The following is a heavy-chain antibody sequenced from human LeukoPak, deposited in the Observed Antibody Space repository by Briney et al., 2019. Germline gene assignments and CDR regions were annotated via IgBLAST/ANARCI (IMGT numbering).Heavy chain of an antibody. CDR2: IKSKTDGGTT. CDR1: GFTFSNAW. D-gene: IGHD6-19*01. CDR3: TTGPYSSGWYSRLDV. V-gene: IGHV3-15*01. J-gene: IGHJ6*04. Sequence: GGSLRLSCAASGFTFSNAWMSWVRQAPGKGLEWVGRIKSKTDGGTTDYAAPVKGRFTISRDDSKNTLYLQMNSLKTEDTAVYYCTTGPYSSGWYSRLDVWGKGTTVTVSS.